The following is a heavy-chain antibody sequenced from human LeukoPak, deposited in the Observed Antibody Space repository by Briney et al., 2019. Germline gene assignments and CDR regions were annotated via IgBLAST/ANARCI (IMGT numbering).Heavy chain of an antibody. CDR3: ARDTVTHYFDY. Sequence: GGSLRLSCAASGFTFSNYWMHWVRQAPGKGLVWVSRINNDGSSTNYADSVKGRFTISRDNAKNTLYLQMNSLRAEDTAIYYCARDTVTHYFDYWGQGALVSVTS. J-gene: IGHJ4*02. CDR1: GFTFSNYW. D-gene: IGHD4-11*01. V-gene: IGHV3-74*01. CDR2: INNDGSST.